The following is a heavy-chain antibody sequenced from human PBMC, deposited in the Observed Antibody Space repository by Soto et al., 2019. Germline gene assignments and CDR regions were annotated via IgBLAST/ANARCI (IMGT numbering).Heavy chain of an antibody. CDR1: GDSMRSYY. V-gene: IGHV4-59*12. D-gene: IGHD6-25*01. CDR3: ARDLTLAGWFDP. Sequence: SETLSLTCTVSGDSMRSYYWTWIRQHPGKGLEWIGCLYYSGSTNYNPSLKSRVTISRDTSKNQFSLKLSSVTAADTAMYYCARDLTLAGWFDPWGQGTLVTVSS. J-gene: IGHJ5*02. CDR2: LYYSGST.